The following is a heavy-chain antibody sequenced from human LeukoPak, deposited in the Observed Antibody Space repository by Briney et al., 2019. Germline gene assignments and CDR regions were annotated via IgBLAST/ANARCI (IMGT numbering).Heavy chain of an antibody. CDR3: ARDRQRGLAAAGTRKNWFDP. CDR1: GGSISSYY. V-gene: IGHV4-59*01. J-gene: IGHJ5*02. Sequence: SETLSLTCTVSGGSISSYYWGWIRQPPGKGLEWIGYIYYSGSTNYNPSLKSRVTISVDTSKNQFSLKLSSVTAADTAVYYCARDRQRGLAAAGTRKNWFDPWGQGTLVTVSS. D-gene: IGHD6-13*01. CDR2: IYYSGST.